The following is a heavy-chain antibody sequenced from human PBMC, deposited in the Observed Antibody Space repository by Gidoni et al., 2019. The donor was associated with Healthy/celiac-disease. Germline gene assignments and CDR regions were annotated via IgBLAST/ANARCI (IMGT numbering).Heavy chain of an antibody. Sequence: QVQLVESGGGGVQPGRSLRLSCAASGFTFSSYGMHWVRQAPGKGLEWGAVISYDGSNKYYADSVKGRFTISRDNSKNTLYLQMNSLRAEDTAVYYCAKEYGSGSYAVFFDYWGQGTLVTVSS. CDR2: ISYDGSNK. J-gene: IGHJ4*02. D-gene: IGHD3-10*01. V-gene: IGHV3-30*18. CDR1: GFTFSSYG. CDR3: AKEYGSGSYAVFFDY.